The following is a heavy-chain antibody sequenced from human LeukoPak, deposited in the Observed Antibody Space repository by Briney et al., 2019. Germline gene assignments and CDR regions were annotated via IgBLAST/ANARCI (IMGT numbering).Heavy chain of an antibody. J-gene: IGHJ6*02. CDR1: GLTFSSHW. CDR2: ITNDGSST. D-gene: IGHD6-6*01. V-gene: IGHV3-74*01. CDR3: ARDTAGVGGSSSGYYYGMDV. Sequence: GGSLRLSCAASGLTFSSHWMHWVRQAPGKGLVWVSRITNDGSSTTYADSVKGRFTISRDNAKNSLYLQMNSLRAEDTAVYYCARDTAGVGGSSSGYYYGMDVWGQGTTVTVSS.